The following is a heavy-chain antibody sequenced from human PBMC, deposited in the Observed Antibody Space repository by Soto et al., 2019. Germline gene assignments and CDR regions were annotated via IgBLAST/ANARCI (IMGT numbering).Heavy chain of an antibody. CDR3: TRWDGIFGAGGVD. J-gene: IGHJ4*02. Sequence: QVQLVQSGAEVRKPGASVRVSCKASGYIFTQYGIGWVRQAPGQGLEWMGWINGYNGKPNYAQEFRGRVTMTTDTSTSTAYMDLRSLTSDDTGVYYCTRWDGIFGAGGVDWGQGTLVTVSS. CDR2: INGYNGKP. V-gene: IGHV1-18*01. CDR1: GYIFTQYG. D-gene: IGHD3-16*01.